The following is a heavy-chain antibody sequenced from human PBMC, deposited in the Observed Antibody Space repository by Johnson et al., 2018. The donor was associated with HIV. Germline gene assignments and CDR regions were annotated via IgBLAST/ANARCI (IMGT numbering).Heavy chain of an antibody. D-gene: IGHD3-10*01. CDR2: ISSSGSII. J-gene: IGHJ3*01. CDR1: GFTFSDYY. V-gene: IGHV3-11*04. CDR3: ARSYSTDALDV. Sequence: QVQLVESGGGLVQPGRSLRLSCAASGFTFSDYYMSWIRQAPGKGLEWVSYISSSGSIIYYADSVKGRFTISRDNAKNSIYLQLNSLKVEDTAVYYCARSYSTDALDVWGQGTMVTVSS.